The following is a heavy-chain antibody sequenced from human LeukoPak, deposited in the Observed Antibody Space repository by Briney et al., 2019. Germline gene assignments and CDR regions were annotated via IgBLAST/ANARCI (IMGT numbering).Heavy chain of an antibody. CDR1: GYTFSSYS. V-gene: IGHV3-21*01. Sequence: GGSLRLSCAVSGYTFSSYSINCVRQAPGKGLECVSSISVRSNYIYYPDSVRGRSRISRDDARYSLYLQMNSLRAEDTAVYYCVRLRRNSDTSGFYYYYDFWGQGTLVTVSS. J-gene: IGHJ4*02. CDR2: ISVRSNYI. CDR3: VRLRRNSDTSGFYYYYDF. D-gene: IGHD3-22*01.